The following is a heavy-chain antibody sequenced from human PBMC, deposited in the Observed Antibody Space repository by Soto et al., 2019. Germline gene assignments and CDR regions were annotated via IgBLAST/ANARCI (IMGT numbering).Heavy chain of an antibody. CDR1: GDSVTSVSDY. CDR2: IYYSGSA. J-gene: IGHJ6*02. D-gene: IGHD3-10*01. CDR3: ARGVGFGYYYYHMDL. Sequence: QVQLQESGPGLVKPSETLSLTCTVSGDSVTSVSDYWSWIRQPPGQGLEWIGYIYYSGSASYNPSLGTRVTISIDTSKNQFSLKLTSVTAADTAVYYCARGVGFGYYYYHMDLWGQGTTGTVSS. V-gene: IGHV4-61*01.